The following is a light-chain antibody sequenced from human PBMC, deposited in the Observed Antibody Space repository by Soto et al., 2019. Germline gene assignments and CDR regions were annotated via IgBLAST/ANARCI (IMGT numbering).Light chain of an antibody. CDR1: QNVLNN. J-gene: IGKJ1*01. CDR3: QQRSNWPAWT. CDR2: DAS. Sequence: IVMTQSPATRSGSPLDLATLSVLASQNVLNNLAWYQQKPGQAPRLLIYDASNRATGIPARFSGSGSGTDFTLTISRLEPEDLAVYYCQQRSNWPAWTIGQGTKVDIK. V-gene: IGKV3-11*01.